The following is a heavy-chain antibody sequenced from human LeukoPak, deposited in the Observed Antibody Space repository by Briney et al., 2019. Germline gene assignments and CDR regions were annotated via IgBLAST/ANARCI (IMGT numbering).Heavy chain of an antibody. CDR3: ALHGVVSVAMSWFDP. D-gene: IGHD2-2*01. V-gene: IGHV1-69*13. CDR1: GGTFNSYA. Sequence: SVKVSCKASGGTFNSYAITWVRQAPGQGLEWMGGIIPIFPPANYAQKFQGRVTISADESTNTGFMELSSLRYEDTAVYYCALHGVVSVAMSWFDPWGQGALVTVSS. CDR2: IIPIFPPA. J-gene: IGHJ5*02.